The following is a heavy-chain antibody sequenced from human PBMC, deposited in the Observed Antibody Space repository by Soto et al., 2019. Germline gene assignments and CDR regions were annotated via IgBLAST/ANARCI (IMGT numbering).Heavy chain of an antibody. CDR1: GDSISSSNYY. J-gene: IGHJ4*02. CDR3: ATHYCTRGPCYFDY. D-gene: IGHD2-8*02. V-gene: IGHV4-39*01. CDR2: IYSDGTT. Sequence: QLQLQESGPRLVRPSETLSLTCSVSGDSISSSNYYWGWIRQPPGEGLEWIGTIYSDGTTYDNPSLRSRDTISIDTSNNQFSLRLNSVTAADTAVYYCATHYCTRGPCYFDYWGQGALVTVSS.